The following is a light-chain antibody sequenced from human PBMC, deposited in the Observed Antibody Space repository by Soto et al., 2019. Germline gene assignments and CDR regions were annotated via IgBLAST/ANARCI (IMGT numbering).Light chain of an antibody. CDR2: EVT. Sequence: ALAQPPSASGSPGQSVTISCTGTSSDVGGYNFVSWYQHFPGKAPKLIIYEVTKRPSGVPDRFSGSKSGNTASLTVSGLQTDDEADYYCSSYGGSNNFVFGTGTKVTVL. CDR1: SSDVGGYNF. CDR3: SSYGGSNNFV. J-gene: IGLJ1*01. V-gene: IGLV2-8*01.